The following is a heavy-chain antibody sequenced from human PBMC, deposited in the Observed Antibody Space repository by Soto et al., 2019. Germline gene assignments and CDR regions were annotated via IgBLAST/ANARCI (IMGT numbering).Heavy chain of an antibody. CDR1: GFTFSTYA. CDR2: ISGSGDST. CDR3: AKERSSGWSLDY. V-gene: IGHV3-23*01. Sequence: EVQLLESGGGLVQPGGSLRLSCAASGFTFSTYAMNWVRQAPGKGLEWVSGISGSGDSTYYADSVKGRFTVSRDNSKTTLYLQMNSLRAEDTAVFYRAKERSSGWSLDYWGQGTLVTVSS. D-gene: IGHD6-19*01. J-gene: IGHJ4*02.